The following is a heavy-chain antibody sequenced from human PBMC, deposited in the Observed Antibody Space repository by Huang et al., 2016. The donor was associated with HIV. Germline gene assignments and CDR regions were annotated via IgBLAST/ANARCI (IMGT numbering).Heavy chain of an antibody. CDR3: ARDSPLLGVVIVVVPTAPNAFDI. CDR1: GYTFTSYG. J-gene: IGHJ3*02. CDR2: NSAYKCVT. Sequence: QVQLVQSGVEVKKPGASVKVSCKASGYTFTSYGISWVRQAPGQGLEWMGCNSAYKCVTNDAQNVQGRVTMTTDTSTSKAYMELRSLRSDDTAVYYCARDSPLLGVVIVVVPTAPNAFDIWGQGTMVTVSS. V-gene: IGHV1-18*01. D-gene: IGHD2-2*01.